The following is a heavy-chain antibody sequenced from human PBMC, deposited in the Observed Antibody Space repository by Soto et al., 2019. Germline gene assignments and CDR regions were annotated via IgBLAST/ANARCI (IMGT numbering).Heavy chain of an antibody. D-gene: IGHD2-2*01. V-gene: IGHV3-23*01. Sequence: VQLLESGGGLVQPGGSLRPSCAASGFTFSTYAMKWVRQAPGKGLEWVSLIGESGTPTYYADSVKGRFTIRRDNSGNTLFLEMYSLRAEDTAVYYCARYIPGVRYYGMDVWGQGTTVTVSS. CDR2: IGESGTPT. CDR3: ARYIPGVRYYGMDV. CDR1: GFTFSTYA. J-gene: IGHJ6*02.